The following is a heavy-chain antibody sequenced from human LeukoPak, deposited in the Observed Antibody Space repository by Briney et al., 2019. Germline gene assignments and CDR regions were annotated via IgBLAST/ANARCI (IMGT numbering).Heavy chain of an antibody. J-gene: IGHJ3*02. CDR2: INHSGST. CDR1: GGSFSGYY. CDR3: ARWTIFGVVTAQQDDAFDI. V-gene: IGHV4-34*01. D-gene: IGHD3-3*01. Sequence: TSETLSLTCAVYGGSFSGYYWSWIRQPPGKGLEWIGEINHSGSTNYNPSLKSRVTISVDTSKNQFSLKLSSVTAADTAVYYCARWTIFGVVTAQQDDAFDIWGQGTMVTVSS.